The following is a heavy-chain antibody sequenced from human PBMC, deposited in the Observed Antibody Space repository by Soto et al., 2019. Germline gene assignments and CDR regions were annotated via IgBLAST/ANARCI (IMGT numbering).Heavy chain of an antibody. CDR2: ISINGNSL. V-gene: IGHV3-30-3*01. J-gene: IGHJ4*02. CDR1: EXSFSSYS. D-gene: IGHD3-9*01. Sequence: GSLRLSCAASEXSFSSYSMHWIRQSPGKGLEWGAFISINGNSLQYADSVKDRFTISRDNSKNTLYLQMNNLSPEDTAVYYCARTFDTITYYFDYWGQGTLGTVSS. CDR3: ARTFDTITYYFDY.